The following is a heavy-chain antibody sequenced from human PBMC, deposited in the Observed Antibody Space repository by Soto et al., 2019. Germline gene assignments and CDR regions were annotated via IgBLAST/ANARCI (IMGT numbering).Heavy chain of an antibody. J-gene: IGHJ6*02. V-gene: IGHV1-3*01. CDR3: AKDLPPEYYYDSSGYRGMDV. D-gene: IGHD3-22*01. CDR1: GYTFTSYA. CDR2: INAGNGNT. Sequence: ASVKVSCKASGYTFTSYAMHWVRQAPGQRLEWMGWINAGNGNTKYSQKFQGRVTITRDTSASTAYMELSSLRSEDTAVYYCAKDLPPEYYYDSSGYRGMDVWGQGTTVTVSS.